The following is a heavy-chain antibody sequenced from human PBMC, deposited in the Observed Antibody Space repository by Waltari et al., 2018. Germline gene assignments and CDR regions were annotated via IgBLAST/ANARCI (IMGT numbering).Heavy chain of an antibody. D-gene: IGHD4-17*01. J-gene: IGHJ4*02. V-gene: IGHV4-34*01. CDR2: INHSGST. CDR1: GGSFSGYY. CDR3: ARGGPLLLYGDYTLDY. Sequence: QVQLQQWGAGLLTPSETLSLTCAVYGGSFSGYYWSWIRKPPGKGLEWIGEINHSGSTNYNPSLKSRVTISVDTSKNQFSLKLSSVTAADTAVYYCARGGPLLLYGDYTLDYWGQGTLVTVSS.